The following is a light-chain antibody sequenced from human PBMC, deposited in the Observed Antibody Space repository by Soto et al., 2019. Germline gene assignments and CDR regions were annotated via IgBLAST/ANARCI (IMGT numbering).Light chain of an antibody. CDR2: AVS. CDR1: QSVTSN. Sequence: EIMMTQSPGTLSASPGERATLSCRASQSVTSNLAWYHQKPGQAPRLLIYAVSTRATGSPARFSGSGSGTEFTLTISSLQSEDFALYSCQQYSKWPVTFGQGTKVEIK. J-gene: IGKJ1*01. CDR3: QQYSKWPVT. V-gene: IGKV3-15*01.